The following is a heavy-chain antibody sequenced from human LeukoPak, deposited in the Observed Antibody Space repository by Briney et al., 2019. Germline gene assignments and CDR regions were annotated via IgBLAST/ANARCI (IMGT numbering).Heavy chain of an antibody. Sequence: GGSLRLSCAASGFTFSTCGMSWVRQAPGKGLEWVSAFSGSGGNTYYADSVKGRFTISRDNSKNTLYLQMNTLRAEDTAVYYCAKTGSSRFDYWGQGTLVTVSS. CDR1: GFTFSTCG. J-gene: IGHJ4*02. CDR2: FSGSGGNT. D-gene: IGHD1-26*01. V-gene: IGHV3-23*01. CDR3: AKTGSSRFDY.